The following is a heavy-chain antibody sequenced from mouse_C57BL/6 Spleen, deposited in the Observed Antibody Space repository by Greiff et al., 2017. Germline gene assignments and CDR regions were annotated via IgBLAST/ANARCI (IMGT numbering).Heavy chain of an antibody. CDR2: IDPSDSET. CDR3: ARQTAQATLDY. V-gene: IGHV1-52*01. CDR1: GYTFTSYW. Sequence: QVQLQQPGAELVRPGSSVKLSCKASGYTFTSYWMHWVKQRPIQGLEWIGNIDPSDSETHYNQKFKDKATLTVDKSSSTAYMQLSSLTSEDSAVDYCARQTAQATLDYGGQGTTLTVSS. J-gene: IGHJ2*01. D-gene: IGHD3-2*02.